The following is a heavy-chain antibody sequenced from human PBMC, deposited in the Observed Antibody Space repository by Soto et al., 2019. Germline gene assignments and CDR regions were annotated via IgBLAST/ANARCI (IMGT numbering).Heavy chain of an antibody. J-gene: IGHJ4*01. CDR2: ISSSVGST. CDR1: GFTFSSYA. V-gene: IGHV3-23*01. Sequence: EVQLLESGGGLVQPGGSLRLSCAASGFTFSSYAMSWVRQAPGKGLEWVSAISSSVGSTYYADSVKGRFTISRDNSKNTLYLQMNSLRDEDTAVYYCVKDVVAGTGGAWYCDYWGHGTLVTVSS. D-gene: IGHD6-19*01. CDR3: VKDVVAGTGGAWYCDY.